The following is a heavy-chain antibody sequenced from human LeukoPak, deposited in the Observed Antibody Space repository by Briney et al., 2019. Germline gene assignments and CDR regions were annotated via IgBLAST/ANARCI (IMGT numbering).Heavy chain of an antibody. CDR3: ARRYSNYFFDY. V-gene: IGHV4-38-2*01. J-gene: IGHJ4*02. D-gene: IGHD4-11*01. Sequence: PSETLSLTCAVSRYSITSGYYWAWIRQPPGKGLEWIGNIYHSVSTYYNASLKSRVTISVDTSKNQFSLKLSSVTAADTAVYYCARRYSNYFFDYWGQGTLVTVS. CDR1: RYSITSGYY. CDR2: IYHSVST.